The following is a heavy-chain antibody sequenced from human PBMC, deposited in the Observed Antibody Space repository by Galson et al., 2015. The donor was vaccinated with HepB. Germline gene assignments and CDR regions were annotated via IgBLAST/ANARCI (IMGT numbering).Heavy chain of an antibody. CDR3: VRDSHNGWYPDY. J-gene: IGHJ4*02. CDR2: ISYDGNNQ. V-gene: IGHV3-30*03. CDR1: GFTFTDYG. D-gene: IGHD6-19*01. Sequence: SLRLYCAVSGFTFTDYGIHWVRQAPGKGLEWVAVISYDGNNQYYADSVKGRFTISKDNSKNALYLQMNSLRDEDTAVYFCVRDSHNGWYPDYWGQGTLVTVSS.